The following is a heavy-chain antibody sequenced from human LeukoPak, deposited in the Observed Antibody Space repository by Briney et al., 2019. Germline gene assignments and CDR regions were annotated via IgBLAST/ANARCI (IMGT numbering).Heavy chain of an antibody. CDR2: ISGSSGST. V-gene: IGHV3-23*01. CDR3: AKGPYNQQLVGFDY. Sequence: PGGSLRLSCAASGFTFRSYAMSGVRQAPGKGLEGVSAISGSSGSTYYADSVKGRFTISRDNSKNSLYLQMNSLRAEDTAVYYCAKGPYNQQLVGFDYWGQGTLVTVSS. CDR1: GFTFRSYA. D-gene: IGHD6-13*01. J-gene: IGHJ4*02.